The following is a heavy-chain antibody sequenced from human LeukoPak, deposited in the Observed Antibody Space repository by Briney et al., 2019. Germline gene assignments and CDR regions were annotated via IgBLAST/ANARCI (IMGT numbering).Heavy chain of an antibody. CDR1: GGSISSGGYY. CDR3: ARDGGNLVVPAAIQIRTPGAFDI. J-gene: IGHJ3*02. D-gene: IGHD2-2*01. Sequence: PSQTLSLTCTVSGGSISSGGYYWSWIRQPPGKGLEWIGYIYHSGSTYYNPSLKSRVTISVDRSKNQFSLKLSSVTAADTAVYYCARDGGNLVVPAAIQIRTPGAFDIWGQGTMVTVSS. V-gene: IGHV4-30-2*01. CDR2: IYHSGST.